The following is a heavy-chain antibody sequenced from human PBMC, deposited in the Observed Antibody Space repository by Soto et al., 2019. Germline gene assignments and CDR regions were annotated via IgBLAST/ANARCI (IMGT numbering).Heavy chain of an antibody. D-gene: IGHD4-17*01. CDR1: PVSVSSGSFY. Sequence: SETLSLTWTVSPVSVSSGSFYCAWIRQPPGKGLEWIGFGSYGGTTNYTPSLKSRVTISVDTSRSQISLKVYSLTAADTAVYYCARGATVTQYDYWGQGTLVTVAS. J-gene: IGHJ4*02. CDR2: GSYGGTT. CDR3: ARGATVTQYDY. V-gene: IGHV4-61*01.